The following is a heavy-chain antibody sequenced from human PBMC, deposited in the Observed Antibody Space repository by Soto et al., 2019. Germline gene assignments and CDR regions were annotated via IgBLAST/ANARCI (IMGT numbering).Heavy chain of an antibody. V-gene: IGHV4-39*01. D-gene: IGHD3-10*01. CDR3: ARLLTPAFGRDYFDH. CDR2: IHSGGTT. Sequence: QLQLQESGPGLVKPSETLSLACTVAGGFISSSSSYWGWIRQSPGKGLEWIANIHSGGTTYYNSSLKSRVIIYVDTSKDQFSLWVSSVTAADTAVYYCARLLTPAFGRDYFDHWGQGTLV. J-gene: IGHJ4*02. CDR1: GGFISSSSSY.